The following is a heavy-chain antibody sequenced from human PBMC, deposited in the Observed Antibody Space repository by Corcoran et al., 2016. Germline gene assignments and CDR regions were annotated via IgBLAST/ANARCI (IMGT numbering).Heavy chain of an antibody. V-gene: IGHV2-70*01. CDR3: ARRGEDSSGYGPRGAFDI. CDR2: IDWDDDK. CDR1: GFSLSTSGMC. J-gene: IGHJ3*02. Sequence: QVTLRESGPALVKPTQTLTLTCTFSGFSLSTSGMCVSWIRQPPGKALEWLALIDWDDDKYYSTSLKTRLTISKDTSKNQVVLTMPNMDPGDTARDYCARRGEDSSGYGPRGAFDIWGQGTMVTVSS. D-gene: IGHD3-22*01.